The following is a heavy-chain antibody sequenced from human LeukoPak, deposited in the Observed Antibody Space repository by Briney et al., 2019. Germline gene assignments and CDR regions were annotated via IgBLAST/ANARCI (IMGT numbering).Heavy chain of an antibody. CDR3: AKDVYRYCSSTSCYPGDY. CDR2: ISAGADVI. D-gene: IGHD2-2*01. J-gene: IGHJ4*02. V-gene: IGHV3-23*01. Sequence: GGSLRLSCEAAGFSFRDYPMGWVRRASGKRLEWVSGISAGADVIFYADPVKGRFTISRDNSKNTLYLQMNSLRAEDTAVYYCAKDVYRYCSSTSCYPGDYWGQGTLVTVSS. CDR1: GFSFRDYP.